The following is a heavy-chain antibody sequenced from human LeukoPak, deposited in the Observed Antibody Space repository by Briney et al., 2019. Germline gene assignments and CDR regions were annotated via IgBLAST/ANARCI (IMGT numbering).Heavy chain of an antibody. J-gene: IGHJ4*02. CDR3: ARGPKFEGMATTAFDY. V-gene: IGHV1-46*01. CDR1: GYTFTGYY. CDR2: ISLSGGST. Sequence: ASVKVSCKASGYTFTGYYMHWVRQAPGQGLEWMGIISLSGGSTSYAQKFQGRVTMTRDTSTSTVYMELSSLRSEDTAVYYCARGPKFEGMATTAFDYWGQGTLVTVSS. D-gene: IGHD5-24*01.